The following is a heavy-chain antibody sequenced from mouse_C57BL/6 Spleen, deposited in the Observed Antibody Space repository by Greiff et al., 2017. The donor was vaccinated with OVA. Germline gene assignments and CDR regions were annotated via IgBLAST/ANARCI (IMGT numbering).Heavy chain of an antibody. CDR1: GYSFTSYW. CDR2: INPSSGYT. Sequence: QVQLKESGAELAKPGASVKLSCKASGYSFTSYWMHWVKQRPGQGLEWIGYINPSSGYTKYNQKFKDKATLTAYKSSSTAYMQLSSMTVEDSAVYYCAVTGKDYWGQGTTLTVSS. CDR3: AVTGKDY. D-gene: IGHD4-1*01. V-gene: IGHV1-7*01. J-gene: IGHJ2*01.